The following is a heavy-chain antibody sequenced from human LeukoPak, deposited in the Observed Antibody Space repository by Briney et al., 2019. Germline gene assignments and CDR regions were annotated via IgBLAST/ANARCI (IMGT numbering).Heavy chain of an antibody. CDR3: VKDVGGSYAFDY. CDR1: GFTFSRNA. V-gene: IGHV3-64D*09. CDR2: INDNGGRT. D-gene: IGHD1-26*01. Sequence: PGGSLRLSCSASGFTFSRNAMHWVRHAPGEGLEYVSGINDNGGRTHYGDPVKGRFSISRDNSKNTLHLQMSTLRAEDTALYYCVKDVGGSYAFDYWGQGILVTVAS. J-gene: IGHJ4*02.